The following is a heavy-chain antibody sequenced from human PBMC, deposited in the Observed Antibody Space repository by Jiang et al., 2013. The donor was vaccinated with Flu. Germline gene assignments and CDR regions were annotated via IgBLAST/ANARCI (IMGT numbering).Heavy chain of an antibody. Sequence: TCAVYGGSFSGYYWSWIRQPPGKGLEWIGEINHSGSTNYNPSLKSRVTISVDTSKNQFSLKLSSVTAADTAVYYCARLSPPFQGPSYYYDSSGYYFDYWGQGTLVTVSS. J-gene: IGHJ4*02. D-gene: IGHD3-22*01. CDR2: INHSGST. CDR1: GGSFSGYY. CDR3: ARLSPPFQGPSYYYDSSGYYFDY. V-gene: IGHV4-34*01.